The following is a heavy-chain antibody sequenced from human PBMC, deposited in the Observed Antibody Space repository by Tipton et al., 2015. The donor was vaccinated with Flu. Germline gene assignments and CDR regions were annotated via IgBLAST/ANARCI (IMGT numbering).Heavy chain of an antibody. CDR2: ITDSGVGT. D-gene: IGHD2-21*01. J-gene: IGHJ4*02. CDR3: AKSHRVMDYFDS. Sequence: SLRLSCAASGFMFNNYALSWVRQAPGKGLEWVSGITDSGVGTYYADSVQGRFTISRDNSKNTLFLQMYNLRAEDAAVYYCAKSHRVMDYFDSWGQGILVTVSS. CDR1: GFMFNNYA. V-gene: IGHV3-23*01.